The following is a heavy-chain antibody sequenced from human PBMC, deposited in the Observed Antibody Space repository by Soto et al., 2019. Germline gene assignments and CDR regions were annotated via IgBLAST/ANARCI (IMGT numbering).Heavy chain of an antibody. CDR2: IYRSAYT. J-gene: IGHJ4*02. V-gene: IGHV4-30-2*01. CDR1: GDSVSSGDYS. CDR3: ARGNGDYGNYYFDS. Sequence: SETLSLTCAVSGDSVSSGDYSWSWSRQPPGEGLELIGYIYRSAYTYYNPSLKSRVIISVDRSKNQFSLRLTSVTAADTAMYYCARGNGDYGNYYFDSWGQGTLVTVSS. D-gene: IGHD4-17*01.